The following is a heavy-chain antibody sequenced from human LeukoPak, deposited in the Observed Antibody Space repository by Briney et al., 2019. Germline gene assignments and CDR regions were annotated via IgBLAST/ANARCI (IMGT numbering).Heavy chain of an antibody. V-gene: IGHV3-66*01. D-gene: IGHD1-26*01. CDR1: GFTFSGYG. CDR3: ARDRSGSYYDY. Sequence: GGSLRLSCAASGFTFSGYGMHWVRQAPGKGLEWVSVIYSGGSTYYADSVKGRFTISRDNSKNTLYLQMNSLRAEDTAVYYCARDRSGSYYDYWGQGTLVTVSS. J-gene: IGHJ4*02. CDR2: IYSGGST.